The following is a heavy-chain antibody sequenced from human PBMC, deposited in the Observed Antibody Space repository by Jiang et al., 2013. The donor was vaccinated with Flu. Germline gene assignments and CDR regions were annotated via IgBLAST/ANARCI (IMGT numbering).Heavy chain of an antibody. Sequence: SGAEVKVSCKASGYTFTSYGISWVRQAPGQGLEWMGWISAYNGNTNYAQKLQGRVTMTTDTSTSTAYMELRSLRSDDTAVYYCARVSGYYDSSGYLNLDAFDIWGQGT. V-gene: IGHV1-18*01. J-gene: IGHJ3*02. D-gene: IGHD3-22*01. CDR1: GYTFTSYG. CDR3: ARVSGYYDSSGYLNLDAFDI. CDR2: ISAYNGNT.